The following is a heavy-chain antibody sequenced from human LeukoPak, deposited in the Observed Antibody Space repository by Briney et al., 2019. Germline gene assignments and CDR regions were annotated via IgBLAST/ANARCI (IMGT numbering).Heavy chain of an antibody. CDR1: GGSISSYY. V-gene: IGHV4-59*01. Sequence: SETLSLTCTVSGGSISSYYWSWIRQPPGKGLEWIGYIYYSGSTNYNPSLKSRVTISVDTSKNQFSLKLSSVTAADTAVYYCARADCSSTSCYFPGAFDIWGQGTMATVSS. D-gene: IGHD2-2*01. J-gene: IGHJ3*02. CDR3: ARADCSSTSCYFPGAFDI. CDR2: IYYSGST.